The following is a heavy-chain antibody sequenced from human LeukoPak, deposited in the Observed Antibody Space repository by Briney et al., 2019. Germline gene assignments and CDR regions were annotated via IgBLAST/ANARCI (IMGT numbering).Heavy chain of an antibody. CDR1: GFTFDSYA. J-gene: IGHJ4*02. V-gene: IGHV3-23*01. CDR3: AKDDETGRSVGPTYFDY. CDR2: SSGSGENT. Sequence: GGALRLSCAACGFTFDSYAMIWVRQAPGRGLEGVSASSGSGENTYYADSVKGRFTIFRDNSKNTLYLQMNSLSADDTAVYYCAKDDETGRSVGPTYFDYWGQGTLVTVSS. D-gene: IGHD1-26*01.